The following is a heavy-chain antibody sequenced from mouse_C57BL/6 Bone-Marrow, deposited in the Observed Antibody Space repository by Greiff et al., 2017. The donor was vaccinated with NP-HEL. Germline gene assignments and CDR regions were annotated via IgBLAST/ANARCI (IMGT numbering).Heavy chain of an antibody. D-gene: IGHD2-2*01. CDR3: AREGYRNYFDC. Sequence: EVHLVESEGGLVQPGSSMKLSCTASGFTFSDYYMAWVRQVPERGLEWVANINYDGSSTYYLDSLKSRFIISRDNAKNILYLQMSSLKAEDTATYYCAREGYRNYFDCWGQGTTLTVSS. CDR1: GFTFSDYY. V-gene: IGHV5-16*01. J-gene: IGHJ2*01. CDR2: INYDGSST.